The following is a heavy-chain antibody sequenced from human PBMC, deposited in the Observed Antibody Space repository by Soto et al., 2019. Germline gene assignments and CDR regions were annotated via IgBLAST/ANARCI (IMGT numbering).Heavy chain of an antibody. CDR1: GFTFSSYG. D-gene: IGHD6-19*01. V-gene: IGHV3-30*18. CDR2: ISYDGSNK. Sequence: QVQLVEFGGGVVQPGRSLRLSCAASGFTFSSYGMHWVRQAPGKGLEWVAVISYDGSNKYYADSVKGRFTISRDNSKNTLYLQMNSLRAEDTAVYYCAKDGSGWYVEYWFDPWGQGTLVTVSS. CDR3: AKDGSGWYVEYWFDP. J-gene: IGHJ5*02.